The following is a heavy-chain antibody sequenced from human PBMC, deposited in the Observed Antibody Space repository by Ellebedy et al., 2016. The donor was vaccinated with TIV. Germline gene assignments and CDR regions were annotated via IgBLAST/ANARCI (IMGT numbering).Heavy chain of an antibody. CDR1: GFTFDDYA. J-gene: IGHJ6*03. Sequence: GGSLRLXCAASGFTFDDYAMHWVRQAPGKGLEWVSLISWDGGSTYYADSVKGRFTISRDNSKNSLYLQMNSLRAEDTAVYYCAKGRYQLLYYYYMDVWGKGTTVTVSS. CDR2: ISWDGGST. CDR3: AKGRYQLLYYYYMDV. V-gene: IGHV3-43D*03. D-gene: IGHD2-2*01.